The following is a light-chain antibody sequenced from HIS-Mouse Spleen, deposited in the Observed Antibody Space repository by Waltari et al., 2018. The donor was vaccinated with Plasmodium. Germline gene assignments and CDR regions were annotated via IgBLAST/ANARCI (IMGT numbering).Light chain of an antibody. CDR3: QQYNNWSFT. CDR1: QSVSSN. CDR2: GAS. V-gene: IGKV3-15*01. Sequence: EIVMTQSPATLSVSPAESATLSCRASQSVSSNLAWYQQKPGPAPRLLIYGASTRATGIPARFSGSGSGTEFTLTISSLQSEDFAVYYCQQYNNWSFTFGPGTKVDIK. J-gene: IGKJ3*01.